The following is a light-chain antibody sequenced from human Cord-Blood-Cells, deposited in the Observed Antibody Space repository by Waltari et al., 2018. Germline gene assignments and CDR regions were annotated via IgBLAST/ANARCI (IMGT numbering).Light chain of an antibody. Sequence: QSALTQPASVSGSPGQSITISCTGTSSDVGGYNYVSWYQQHPGKAPKLMIYDISKRPSGVSNLFSGYKSGNTASLTISGLQAEDEADYYCSSYTSSSTYVFGTGTKVTVL. CDR2: DIS. CDR1: SSDVGGYNY. V-gene: IGLV2-14*01. CDR3: SSYTSSSTYV. J-gene: IGLJ1*01.